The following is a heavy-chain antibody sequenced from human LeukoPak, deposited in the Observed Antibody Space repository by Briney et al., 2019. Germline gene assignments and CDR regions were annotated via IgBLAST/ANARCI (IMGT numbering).Heavy chain of an antibody. CDR3: ARRRLSYYGSGTYYYYGMDV. D-gene: IGHD3-10*01. Sequence: SETLSLTCTVSGGSISNYYWSWIRQPPGKGLECIGYIYDSGSTNYNPSLKSRVTISVDTSKNQSSLKLSSVTAADTAVYYCARRRLSYYGSGTYYYYGMDVWGQETTVTVSS. CDR2: IYDSGST. J-gene: IGHJ6*02. CDR1: GGSISNYY. V-gene: IGHV4-59*12.